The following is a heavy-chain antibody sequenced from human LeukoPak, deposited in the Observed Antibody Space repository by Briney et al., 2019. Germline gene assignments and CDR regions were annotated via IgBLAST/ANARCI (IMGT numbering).Heavy chain of an antibody. D-gene: IGHD3-22*01. CDR3: ARGPAYYYDSRADY. V-gene: IGHV3-21*01. Sequence: GGSLRLSCAASGFTFSSYEMNWVRQAPGKGLEWVSSISSSSSYIYYADSVKGRFTISRDNAKNSLYLQMNSLRAEDTAVYYCARGPAYYYDSRADYWGQGTLVTVSS. CDR2: ISSSSSYI. J-gene: IGHJ4*02. CDR1: GFTFSSYE.